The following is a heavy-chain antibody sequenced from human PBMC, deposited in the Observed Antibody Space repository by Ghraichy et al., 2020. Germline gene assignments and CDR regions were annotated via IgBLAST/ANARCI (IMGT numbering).Heavy chain of an antibody. Sequence: GGSLRLSCAASGFTFSSYVMSWVRQAPGKGLEWVSAISGSGGSTYYADSVKGRFTISRDNSKNTVYLQMNSLRAEDTALYYCAKTRYEYSSSWYWFDPWGQGTLVTVSS. CDR1: GFTFSSYV. CDR3: AKTRYEYSSSWYWFDP. V-gene: IGHV3-23*01. D-gene: IGHD6-13*01. CDR2: ISGSGGST. J-gene: IGHJ5*02.